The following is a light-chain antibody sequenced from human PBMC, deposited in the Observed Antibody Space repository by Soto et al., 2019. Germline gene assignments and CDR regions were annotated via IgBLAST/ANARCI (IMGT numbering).Light chain of an antibody. Sequence: EIVMTQSPATLSVSPGERATLSCRASQNVGYSLAWYEQKPGQAPRLLIYGASTRATGIPARFSGSGSGTEFTLTISSLQSEDFAVYYCQQYNNRPPLTFGGGTKVEIK. CDR3: QQYNNRPPLT. CDR1: QNVGYS. V-gene: IGKV3-15*01. CDR2: GAS. J-gene: IGKJ4*01.